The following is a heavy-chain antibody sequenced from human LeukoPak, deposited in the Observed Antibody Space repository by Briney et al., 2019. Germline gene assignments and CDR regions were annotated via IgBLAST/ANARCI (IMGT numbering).Heavy chain of an antibody. J-gene: IGHJ6*03. Sequence: ASVKVSCKASGYTFTSYGISWVRQAPGQGLEWMGWISAYNGNTNYAQKLQGRVTMTTDTSTSTAYMELRSLRSDDTAVYYCARGGGYYGSGSYWASYYYYYMDVWGKGTTVTISS. V-gene: IGHV1-18*01. CDR1: GYTFTSYG. CDR2: ISAYNGNT. CDR3: ARGGGYYGSGSYWASYYYYYMDV. D-gene: IGHD3-10*01.